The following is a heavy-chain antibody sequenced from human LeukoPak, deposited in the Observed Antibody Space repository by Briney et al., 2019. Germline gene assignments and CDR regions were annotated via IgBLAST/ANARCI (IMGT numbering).Heavy chain of an antibody. J-gene: IGHJ5*02. CDR2: ISSSSSYI. CDR3: ARDSVPAATKGINWFDP. Sequence: GGSLRLSCAASGFTFSSYSMNWVRQAPGKGLEWVSSISSSSSYIYYADSVKGRFTISRDNAKNSLYLQMNSLRAEDTAVYYCARDSVPAATKGINWFDPRGQGTLVAVSS. CDR1: GFTFSSYS. V-gene: IGHV3-21*01. D-gene: IGHD2-2*01.